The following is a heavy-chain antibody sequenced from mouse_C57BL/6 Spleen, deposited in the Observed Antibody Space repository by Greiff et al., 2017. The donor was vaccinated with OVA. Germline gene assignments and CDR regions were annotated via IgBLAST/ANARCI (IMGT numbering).Heavy chain of an antibody. V-gene: IGHV1-52*01. Sequence: QVQLQQPGAELVRPGSSVKLSCKASGYTFTSYWMHWVKQRPIQGLEWIGNIDPSDSETHYNQKFKDKATLTVDKSSSTAYMQLSSLTSEDSAVYYCARSGYDGYWYFDVWGTGTTVTVSS. CDR1: GYTFTSYW. CDR2: IDPSDSET. J-gene: IGHJ1*03. D-gene: IGHD2-3*01. CDR3: ARSGYDGYWYFDV.